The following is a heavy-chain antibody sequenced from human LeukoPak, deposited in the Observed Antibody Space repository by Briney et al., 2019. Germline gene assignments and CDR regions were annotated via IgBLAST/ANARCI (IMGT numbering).Heavy chain of an antibody. D-gene: IGHD3-10*01. Sequence: ASVKVSCKASGYTFTGYYMHWVRQAPGQGLEWMGWINPNSGGTNYAQKFQGRVTMTRDTSISTAYMELSRLRSDDTAVYYCARVRYGAGTYYNFDLWGQGSLVTVSS. CDR3: ARVRYGAGTYYNFDL. J-gene: IGHJ5*02. V-gene: IGHV1-2*02. CDR1: GYTFTGYY. CDR2: INPNSGGT.